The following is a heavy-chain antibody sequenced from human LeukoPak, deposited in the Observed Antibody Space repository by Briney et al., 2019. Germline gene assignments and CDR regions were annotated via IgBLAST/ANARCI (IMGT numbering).Heavy chain of an antibody. CDR2: IKQDGSEK. V-gene: IGHV3-7*01. D-gene: IGHD4-17*01. CDR3: AADGDDYGDGIADY. J-gene: IGHJ4*02. Sequence: GGSLRLSCAASGFTFSSYWMSWVRQAPGKGLEWVANIKQDGSEKYYVDSVKGRFTISRDNAKNSLYLQMNSLRAEDTAVYYCAADGDDYGDGIADYWGQGTLVTVSS. CDR1: GFTFSSYW.